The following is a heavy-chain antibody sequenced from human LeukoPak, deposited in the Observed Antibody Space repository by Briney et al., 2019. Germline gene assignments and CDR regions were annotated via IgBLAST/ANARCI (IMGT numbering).Heavy chain of an antibody. V-gene: IGHV4-39*07. CDR1: GGPISSSNFY. CDR3: ARGGRFDP. Sequence: SETLSLTCTVSGGPISSSNFYWGWIRQPPGKGLEWIGNIYYNGSTYYNPSLKSRATISIHTSKNQFSLKLSSVTAADTAVYYCARGGRFDPWGQGTLVTVSS. J-gene: IGHJ5*02. CDR2: IYYNGST.